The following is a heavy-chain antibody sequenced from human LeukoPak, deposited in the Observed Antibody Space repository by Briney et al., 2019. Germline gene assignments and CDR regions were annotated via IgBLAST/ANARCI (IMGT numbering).Heavy chain of an antibody. Sequence: GGSLRLSCAASGFTVSSNYMSWVRQAPGKGLEWVSVIYSGGSTYYADAVKGRFTISRDNSKSTLYLQMNSLRAEDTAVYYCARLIRYPSSGNYTDVWGKGTTVTVSS. CDR3: ARLIRYPSSGNYTDV. CDR1: GFTVSSNY. V-gene: IGHV3-66*04. CDR2: IYSGGST. J-gene: IGHJ6*03. D-gene: IGHD1-14*01.